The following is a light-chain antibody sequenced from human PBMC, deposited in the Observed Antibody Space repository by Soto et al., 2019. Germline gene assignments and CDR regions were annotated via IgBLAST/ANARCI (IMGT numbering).Light chain of an antibody. V-gene: IGKV1-39*01. Sequence: DIQMTQSPSSLSASVGDRVTITCRASQSISNYLNWYQHKPMKAPKLLIYAASTLQSGVPSRFSGSSSGPDFTLTIAGLQPEDFAIYYCQHTYNNPWTFGQGTKVDI. CDR3: QHTYNNPWT. CDR2: AAS. CDR1: QSISNY. J-gene: IGKJ1*01.